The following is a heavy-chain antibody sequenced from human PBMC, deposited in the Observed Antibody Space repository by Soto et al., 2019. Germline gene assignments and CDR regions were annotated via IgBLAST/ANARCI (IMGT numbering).Heavy chain of an antibody. Sequence: GGSLRLSCAASGFTFSSYDMHWVRQAPGKGLEWVAVILYDGSNKYYADSVKGRFTISRDNSKNTLYLQMNSLRAEDTAVYYCSKDPSTVTTNYYYGMDVWGQGTTVTVSS. D-gene: IGHD4-17*01. J-gene: IGHJ6*02. V-gene: IGHV3-30*18. CDR1: GFTFSSYD. CDR2: ILYDGSNK. CDR3: SKDPSTVTTNYYYGMDV.